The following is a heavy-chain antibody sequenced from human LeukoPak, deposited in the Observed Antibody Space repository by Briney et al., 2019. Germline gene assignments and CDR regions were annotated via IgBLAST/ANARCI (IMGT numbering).Heavy chain of an antibody. CDR3: ASGFSSYFDY. D-gene: IGHD6-6*01. J-gene: IGHJ4*02. V-gene: IGHV3-48*03. CDR2: ISSSGGTI. CDR1: GFTFSSYE. Sequence: GGSLRLSCAASGFTFSSYEMNWVRQAPGKGLEWVSYISSSGGTIYYADSVKGRFTISRDNAKNSLYLQMNSLRAEDTAVYYCASGFSSYFDYWGQGTLVTVSS.